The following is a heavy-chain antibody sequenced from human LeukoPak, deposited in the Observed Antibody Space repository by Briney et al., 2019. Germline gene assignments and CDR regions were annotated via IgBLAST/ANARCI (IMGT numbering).Heavy chain of an antibody. V-gene: IGHV4-39*01. J-gene: IGHJ4*02. Sequence: PSETLSLTCTISGGSISSISYYWGWIRQPPGKGLEWIGSIYYTGSTYYNPSLKSRVTVSVDTSKNQFSLNLRSVTAADTAVYYCARRFSRSSELDYWGQGTLVTVSS. CDR1: GGSISSISYY. D-gene: IGHD1-26*01. CDR2: IYYTGST. CDR3: ARRFSRSSELDY.